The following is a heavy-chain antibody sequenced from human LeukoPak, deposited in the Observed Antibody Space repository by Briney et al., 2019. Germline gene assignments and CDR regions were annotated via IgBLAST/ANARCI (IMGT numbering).Heavy chain of an antibody. V-gene: IGHV4-4*08. CDR3: ARARGWRGHFDY. Sequence: SETLSLTCTVSGGSITSYFWSWIRQPPGKGLEWIGYIYSSGSTTYNPSLKSRVTISVDTSTNQFFLKLTSVTAADTAVYYCARARGWRGHFDYWGQGTLVTVSS. D-gene: IGHD1-26*01. CDR2: IYSSGST. J-gene: IGHJ4*02. CDR1: GGSITSYF.